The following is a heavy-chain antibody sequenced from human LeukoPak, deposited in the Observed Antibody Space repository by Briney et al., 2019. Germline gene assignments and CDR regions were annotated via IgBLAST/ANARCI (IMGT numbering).Heavy chain of an antibody. J-gene: IGHJ4*02. Sequence: GDSLKVSCKASGYTFTGYYMHWVRQAPGQGLEWMGWINPNSGGKNYAQKFQGRVTMTRDTSISTAYMELSRLRSDDTAVYYCARDRDYGDYVYVFDYWGQGTLVTVSS. V-gene: IGHV1-2*02. CDR3: ARDRDYGDYVYVFDY. D-gene: IGHD4-17*01. CDR1: GYTFTGYY. CDR2: INPNSGGK.